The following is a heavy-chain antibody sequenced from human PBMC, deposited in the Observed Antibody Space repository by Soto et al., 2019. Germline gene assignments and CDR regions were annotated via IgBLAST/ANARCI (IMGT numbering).Heavy chain of an antibody. CDR3: ARDPGYTYGQTFEC. CDR2: ISGSGGNT. CDR1: GFTFSTYA. V-gene: IGHV3-23*01. J-gene: IGHJ4*02. Sequence: EVQLLESGGGLGQPGGSLRLSCAASGFTFSTYAMSWVRQAPGKGLERVSAISGSGGNTYYADSVKGRFTISRDNSKNTLYLQMNSLRAEDTAVYYWARDPGYTYGQTFECWGQGTVVTVSS. D-gene: IGHD5-18*01.